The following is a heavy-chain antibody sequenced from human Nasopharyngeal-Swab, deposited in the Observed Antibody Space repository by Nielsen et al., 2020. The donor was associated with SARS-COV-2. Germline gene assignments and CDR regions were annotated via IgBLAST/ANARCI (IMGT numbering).Heavy chain of an antibody. D-gene: IGHD4-17*01. V-gene: IGHV3-49*02. Sequence: WIRQPPGKGLEWVGFIRSKAYGGTTEYAASVKGRFTISRDDSKSIAYLQMNSLKTEDTAVYYWTRDKDYGDYFYYYYYYMDVWGKGTTVTVSS. CDR2: IRSKAYGGTT. CDR3: TRDKDYGDYFYYYYYYMDV. J-gene: IGHJ6*03.